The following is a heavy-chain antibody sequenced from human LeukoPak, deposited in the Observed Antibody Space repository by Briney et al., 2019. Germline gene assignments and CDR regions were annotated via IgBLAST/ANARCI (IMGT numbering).Heavy chain of an antibody. CDR3: ARKIEPYYYDSTEGY. J-gene: IGHJ4*02. CDR2: IIPILGIV. D-gene: IGHD3-22*01. CDR1: GGTFSSYA. V-gene: IGHV1-69*04. Sequence: GASVKVSCKASGGTFSSYAISWVRQAPGQGLEWMGRIIPILGIVNYVQKFQGRVTITADKSTSTAYMELSSLRSEDTAVYYCARKIEPYYYDSTEGYWGQGTLVTVSS.